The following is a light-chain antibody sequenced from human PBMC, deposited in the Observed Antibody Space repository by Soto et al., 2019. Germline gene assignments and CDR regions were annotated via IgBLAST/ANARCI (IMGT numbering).Light chain of an antibody. CDR2: SDD. V-gene: IGLV1-44*01. CDR3: AAWDDSLNGRV. Sequence: QSVLTQPPSVSAAPGQKVSISCSGSSSNIGRNSVCWYQHVAGTAPKLLIYSDDERPSGVADRFSGSKSGTSASLAISGLLAEDEADYFCAAWDDSLNGRVFGGGTQLTVL. CDR1: SSNIGRNS. J-gene: IGLJ3*02.